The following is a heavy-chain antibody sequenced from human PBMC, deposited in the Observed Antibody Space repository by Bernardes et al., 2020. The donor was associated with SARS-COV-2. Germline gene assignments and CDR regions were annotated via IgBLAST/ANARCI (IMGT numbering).Heavy chain of an antibody. V-gene: IGHV3-33*01. CDR1: GFTFSSYG. D-gene: IGHD6-13*01. CDR2: IWYDGSNK. J-gene: IGHJ4*02. CDR3: ARVRAAAGTGYDY. Sequence: GGSLRLSCAASGFTFSSYGMHWVRQAPGKGLEWVAVIWYDGSNKYYADSVKGRFTISRDNSKNTLYLQMNSLRAEDTAVYYCARVRAAAGTGYDYWGQGTLVTVSS.